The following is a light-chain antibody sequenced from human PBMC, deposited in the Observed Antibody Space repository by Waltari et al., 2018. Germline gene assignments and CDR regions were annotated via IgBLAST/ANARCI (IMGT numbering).Light chain of an antibody. CDR3: ASYIGSALEL. J-gene: IGLJ3*02. V-gene: IGLV2-14*03. CDR2: DVT. CDR1: NSDLGASNY. Sequence: QSALTQPASVSGSPGQSITISCPGTNSDLGASNYVSWYQQHPGKAPILIIFDVTFRSAGVSHRFSGSKSGNTASLTISGLQAEDEADYFCASYIGSALELFGGGTRLTVL.